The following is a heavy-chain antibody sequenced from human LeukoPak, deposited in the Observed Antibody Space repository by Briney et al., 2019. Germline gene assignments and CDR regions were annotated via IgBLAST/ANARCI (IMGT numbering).Heavy chain of an antibody. Sequence: ASVKVSCKASGYTFTGYYMHWVRQAPGQGLEWMGWINPNSGGTNYAQKFQGRVTMTRDTSISTAYMELSRLRSDDTAVYYCARMRGDYYDSSGQNWFDPWGQGTLVTVSS. V-gene: IGHV1-2*02. CDR2: INPNSGGT. D-gene: IGHD3-22*01. CDR1: GYTFTGYY. CDR3: ARMRGDYYDSSGQNWFDP. J-gene: IGHJ5*02.